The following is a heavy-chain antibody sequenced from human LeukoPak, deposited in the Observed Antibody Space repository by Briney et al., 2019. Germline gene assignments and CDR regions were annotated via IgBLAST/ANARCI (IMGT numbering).Heavy chain of an antibody. CDR3: ARLWGPKFYMDV. CDR2: IYYSGST. Sequence: SETLSLTCTVSGGSISSYYWSWIRQPPGKGLEWIGYIYYSGSTNYNPSLKSRVTISVDTSKNQFSLKLSSVTAADTAVYYCARLWGPKFYMDVWGKGTTVTVSS. J-gene: IGHJ6*03. CDR1: GGSISSYY. V-gene: IGHV4-59*08. D-gene: IGHD3-16*01.